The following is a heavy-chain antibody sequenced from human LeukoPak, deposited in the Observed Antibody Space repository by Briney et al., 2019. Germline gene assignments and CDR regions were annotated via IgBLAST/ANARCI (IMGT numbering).Heavy chain of an antibody. J-gene: IGHJ3*02. CDR3: AAKTPYGDYGPDAFDI. CDR1: GFTFTSSA. V-gene: IGHV1-58*02. D-gene: IGHD4-17*01. CDR2: IVVGSGNT. Sequence: ASVKVSCKASGFTFTSSAMQWVRQARGQRLEWIGWIVVGSGNTNYAQKSQERVTITRDMSTSTAYMELSSLRSEDTAVYYCAAKTPYGDYGPDAFDIWGQGTMVTVSS.